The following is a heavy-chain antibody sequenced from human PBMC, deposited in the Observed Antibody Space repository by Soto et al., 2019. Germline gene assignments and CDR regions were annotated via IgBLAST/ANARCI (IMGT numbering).Heavy chain of an antibody. CDR3: EKGDLYSRSSGWFAP. CDR1: GFTFDEYA. V-gene: IGHV3-9*01. D-gene: IGHD6-13*01. Sequence: EVQLVESGGGLVQPGRSLRLSCAASGFTFDEYAMHWVRQAPGKGLEWVSGISWNSGSIGYADSVKGRITISRDNAKNCRYLQMTSLRAEDTALYYCEKGDLYSRSSGWFAPWGQGTLVIVST. J-gene: IGHJ5*02. CDR2: ISWNSGSI.